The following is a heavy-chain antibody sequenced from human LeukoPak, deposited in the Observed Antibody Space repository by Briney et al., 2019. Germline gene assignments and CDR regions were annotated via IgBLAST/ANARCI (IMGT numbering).Heavy chain of an antibody. V-gene: IGHV1-69*13. D-gene: IGHD1-26*01. CDR1: GGTFSSYA. CDR2: IIPIFGTA. J-gene: IGHJ6*03. CDR3: ARAFSGDVNMDV. Sequence: SVKASCKASGGTFSSYAISWVRQAPGQGLEWMGGIIPIFGTANYAQKFQGRVTITADESTSTAYMELSSLGSEDTAVYYCARAFSGDVNMDVWGKGTTVTVSS.